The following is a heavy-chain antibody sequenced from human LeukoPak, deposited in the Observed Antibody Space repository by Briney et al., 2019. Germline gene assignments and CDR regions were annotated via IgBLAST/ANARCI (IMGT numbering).Heavy chain of an antibody. J-gene: IGHJ5*02. D-gene: IGHD3-3*01. CDR3: ARDRANYDFWTGYRTWFDP. CDR2: IYYSGRN. V-gene: IGHV4-30-4*01. CDR1: GGSISSGDYY. Sequence: PSEILSLTCTVSGGSISSGDYYWSWTRQPQGKGLEWIGYIYYSGRNYYNPSLKRRVTISVDTSKNQFSLKLSSVTAADTAVYYGARDRANYDFWTGYRTWFDPWGEGALCTV.